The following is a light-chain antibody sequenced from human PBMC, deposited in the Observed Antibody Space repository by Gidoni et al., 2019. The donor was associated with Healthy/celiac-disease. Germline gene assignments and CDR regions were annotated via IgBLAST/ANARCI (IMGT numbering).Light chain of an antibody. CDR2: DAS. V-gene: IGKV3-11*01. Sequence: IVLTQSPATLSVSPGESATLSCRASQSVSSYLAWYQQKPGPAPRLLIYDASNRATGIPARVSGSGSETDFTLTISSLEPEDFAVYYCQQRSNWHFGQGTKLEIK. CDR1: QSVSSY. CDR3: QQRSNWH. J-gene: IGKJ2*01.